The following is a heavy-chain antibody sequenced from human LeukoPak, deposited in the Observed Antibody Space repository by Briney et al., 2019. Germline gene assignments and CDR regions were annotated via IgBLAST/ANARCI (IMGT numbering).Heavy chain of an antibody. Sequence: ASVKVSCKASGGTFSSYAISWVRQAPGQGLEWMGGIIPIFGTANYAQKFQGRVTITADESTSTAYMELSSLRSEDTAVYYCARDRYYDSSGYFDYWGQGTLVTVSS. CDR1: GGTFSSYA. V-gene: IGHV1-69*13. CDR2: IIPIFGTA. D-gene: IGHD3-22*01. J-gene: IGHJ4*02. CDR3: ARDRYYDSSGYFDY.